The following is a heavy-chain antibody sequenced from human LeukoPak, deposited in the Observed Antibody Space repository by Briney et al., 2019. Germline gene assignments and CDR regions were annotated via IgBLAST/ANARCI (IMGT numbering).Heavy chain of an antibody. D-gene: IGHD3-22*01. CDR3: ARDRYYDSSGSYLLDY. V-gene: IGHV4-39*07. J-gene: IGHJ4*02. CDR1: GGSISSSSYY. CDR2: IYYSGST. Sequence: SETLSLTCTVSGGSISSSSYYWGWSRQPPGKGLEWIGSIYYSGSTYYNPSLKSRVTMSVDTSKNQFSLKLSSVTAADTAMYYCARDRYYDSSGSYLLDYWGQGTLVTVSS.